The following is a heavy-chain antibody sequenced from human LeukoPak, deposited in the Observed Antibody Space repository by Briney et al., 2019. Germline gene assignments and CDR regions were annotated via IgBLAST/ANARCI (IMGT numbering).Heavy chain of an antibody. V-gene: IGHV4-34*01. CDR1: GGSFSGYY. CDR2: INHSGST. J-gene: IGHJ5*02. Sequence: KASETLSLTCAVYGGSFSGYYWSWIRQPPGKGLEWIGEINHSGSTNYNPSLKSRITISVDTSKNQFSLKLSSVTAADTAVYYCAITGTMEGWFDPWGQGTLVTVSS. D-gene: IGHD1-7*01. CDR3: AITGTMEGWFDP.